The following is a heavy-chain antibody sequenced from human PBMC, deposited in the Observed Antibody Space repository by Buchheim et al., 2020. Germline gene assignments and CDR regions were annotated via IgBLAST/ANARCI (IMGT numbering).Heavy chain of an antibody. J-gene: IGHJ6*03. CDR1: GGSVSSGSYY. CDR3: ARGYSGYDFIEYYYYMDV. CDR2: IYYSGST. D-gene: IGHD5-12*01. Sequence: QVQLQESGPGLVKPSETLSLTCTVSGGSVSSGSYYWSWIRQPPGKGLEWIGYIYYSGSTNYNPSLKSRVTISVDTSKNQFSLKLSSVTAADTAVYYCARGYSGYDFIEYYYYMDVWGKGTT. V-gene: IGHV4-61*01.